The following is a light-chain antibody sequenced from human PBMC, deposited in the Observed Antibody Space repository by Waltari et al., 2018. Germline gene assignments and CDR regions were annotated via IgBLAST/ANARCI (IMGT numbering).Light chain of an antibody. CDR2: VIS. CDR3: QQSDSLPLT. V-gene: IGKV1-39*01. Sequence: DIQMTQSPSSLSASVGDRVTITCRASQTINKYLNWYQKKPGRAPKVLISVISYLHTGVPSRFSVSGSGTDFTLTISSLQPEDFATYYCQQSDSLPLTFGGGTKVEIK. CDR1: QTINKY. J-gene: IGKJ4*01.